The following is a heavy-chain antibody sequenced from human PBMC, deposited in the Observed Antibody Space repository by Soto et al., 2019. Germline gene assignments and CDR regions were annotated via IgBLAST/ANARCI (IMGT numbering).Heavy chain of an antibody. CDR3: ALYSDFWSGPNPIENYYGMDV. V-gene: IGHV4-59*01. D-gene: IGHD3-3*01. CDR2: IYYSGST. CDR1: GRSISSYY. Sequence: PETRSPTCTVSGRSISSYYWSWIRQPPGKGLERIGYIYYSGSTTYNPSLKSRVTISLDTSKNQFSLKLSSVTAADTAVYYCALYSDFWSGPNPIENYYGMDVWGQGTTVTVSS. J-gene: IGHJ6*02.